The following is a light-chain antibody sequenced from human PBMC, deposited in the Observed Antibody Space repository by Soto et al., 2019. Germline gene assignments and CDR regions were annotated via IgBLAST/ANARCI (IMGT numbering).Light chain of an antibody. J-gene: IGKJ1*01. CDR1: QSIGTS. V-gene: IGKV1-39*01. CDR2: AAS. Sequence: DIQMTQSPSSLSASVVDRVTITCRASQSIGTSLNWYQQKPGEAPKLLIYAASSLQSGVPSRFSGSGSGTDFTLTISTLQPEDFATYYCQQNYRTPVTFGQGTKVDIK. CDR3: QQNYRTPVT.